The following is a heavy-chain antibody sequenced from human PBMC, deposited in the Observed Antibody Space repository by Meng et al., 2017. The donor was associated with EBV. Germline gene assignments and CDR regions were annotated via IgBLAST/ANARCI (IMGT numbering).Heavy chain of an antibody. CDR3: ATGAAAADH. D-gene: IGHD6-13*01. CDR1: GVRFNDAW. J-gene: IGHJ4*02. V-gene: IGHV3-15*01. Sequence: GKLVGSGGGLVRPGGSFILLCVASGVRFNDAWMSWVRQAQGKGLEWVGRIKSNSDGGTTDYDAPVKGRFTISRDASNNTLYLQMNSLINEDTVVYFCATGAAAADHWGQGTLVTVSS. CDR2: IKSNSDGGTT.